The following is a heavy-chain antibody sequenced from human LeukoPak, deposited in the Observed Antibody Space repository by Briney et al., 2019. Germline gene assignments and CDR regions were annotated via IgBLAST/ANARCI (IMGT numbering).Heavy chain of an antibody. CDR3: AARSYRSNAFDI. V-gene: IGHV1-24*01. J-gene: IGHJ3*02. CDR2: FDPEDGET. CDR1: GYTLTELS. D-gene: IGHD1-26*01. Sequence: ASVKVSCKVSGYTLTELSMHWVRQAPGKGLEWMGGFDPEDGETIYAQKFQGRVTMTEDTSTDTAYMELSSLRSEDTAVYYCAARSYRSNAFDIWGQGTMVTVSS.